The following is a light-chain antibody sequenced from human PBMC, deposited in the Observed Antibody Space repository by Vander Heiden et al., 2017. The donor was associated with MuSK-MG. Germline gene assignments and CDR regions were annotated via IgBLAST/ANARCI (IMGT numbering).Light chain of an antibody. J-gene: IGKJ4*01. V-gene: IGKV1-39*01. CDR1: QSMSNY. Sequence: QMTQSPSSLSASVGDRVTITCRASQSMSNYLNWYQQKPGKAPKILIYAASTLNSGVPSRFSGSGSGTAFTLTINTVQPEDFATYYCQQSDSSPITFGGGTKVEMK. CDR3: QQSDSSPIT. CDR2: AAS.